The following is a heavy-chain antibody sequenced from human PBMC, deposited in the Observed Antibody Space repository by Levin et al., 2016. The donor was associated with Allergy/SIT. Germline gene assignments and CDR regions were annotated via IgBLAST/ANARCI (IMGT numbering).Heavy chain of an antibody. D-gene: IGHD2-15*01. CDR3: ARGFTANGVSTPFDY. J-gene: IGHJ4*02. Sequence: GESLKISCEGSGYNFNTKWIVWVRQMPGKGLEWMGIIYPDDSHTRYNPSFEGQVTISADKSINTAYLQWGSLKASDSAIYYCARGFTANGVSTPFDYWGQGTRVTVSS. CDR2: IYPDDSHT. CDR1: GYNFNTKW. V-gene: IGHV5-51*01.